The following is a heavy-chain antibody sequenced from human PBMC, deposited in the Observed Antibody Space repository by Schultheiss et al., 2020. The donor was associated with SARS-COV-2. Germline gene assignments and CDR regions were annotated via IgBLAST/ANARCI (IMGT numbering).Heavy chain of an antibody. Sequence: ASVKVSCKASGYTFTTYHMHWMRQAPGQGLEWMGIINPGSGSTSYAQKFQGRVTMTRDRSTSTVYMELRSLRSDDTAVYYCARASAGGFDLWGRGTLVTVSS. D-gene: IGHD4-23*01. CDR3: ARASAGGFDL. J-gene: IGHJ2*01. CDR2: INPGSGST. V-gene: IGHV1-46*03. CDR1: GYTFTTYH.